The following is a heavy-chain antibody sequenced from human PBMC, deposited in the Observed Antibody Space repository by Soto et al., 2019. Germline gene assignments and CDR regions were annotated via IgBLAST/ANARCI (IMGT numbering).Heavy chain of an antibody. Sequence: SETLSLTGTVSGGSISSSSYYWGWIRQPPGKGLEWIGSFYYSGSTYYNPSLRSRVTISVDRSTSQFSLKLSSVTAGDTAVYYCARRSDVFWSGYYPGSFDPWGQGTLGTVSA. J-gene: IGHJ5*02. D-gene: IGHD3-3*01. V-gene: IGHV4-39*01. CDR2: FYYSGST. CDR3: ARRSDVFWSGYYPGSFDP. CDR1: GGSISSSSYY.